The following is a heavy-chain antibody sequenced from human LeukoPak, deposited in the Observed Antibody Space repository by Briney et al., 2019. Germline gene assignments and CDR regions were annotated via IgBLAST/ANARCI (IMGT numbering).Heavy chain of an antibody. D-gene: IGHD6-6*01. Sequence: ASVKVSCRASGYTFSSYSINWVRQAPGQGLEWMGWISTYNGNTNYAQKLQGRVTMTTDTSTSTAYMELRSLRSDDTAVYYCAKDRWRDGSSSFDNWGQGTLVTVSS. CDR2: ISTYNGNT. CDR3: AKDRWRDGSSSFDN. CDR1: GYTFSSYS. V-gene: IGHV1-18*01. J-gene: IGHJ4*02.